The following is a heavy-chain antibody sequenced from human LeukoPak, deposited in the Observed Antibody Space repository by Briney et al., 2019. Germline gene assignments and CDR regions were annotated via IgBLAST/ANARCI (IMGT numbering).Heavy chain of an antibody. CDR3: AKPPWSGGYHWYFDY. CDR1: GFTYSTYG. Sequence: PGGSLRLSCAASGFTYSTYGMSWVRQAPGKGLEWVASISHSSGSTYYADSVKGRFTISRDNSKNSLYLQMNSLRPEDTAVYYCAKPPWSGGYHWYFDYWGQGTLVTVSS. CDR2: ISHSSGST. V-gene: IGHV3-23*01. D-gene: IGHD1-26*01. J-gene: IGHJ4*02.